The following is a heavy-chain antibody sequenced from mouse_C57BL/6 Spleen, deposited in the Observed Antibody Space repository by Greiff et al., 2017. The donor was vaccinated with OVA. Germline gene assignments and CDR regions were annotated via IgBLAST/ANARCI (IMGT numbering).Heavy chain of an antibody. CDR1: GYTFTSYW. V-gene: IGHV1-50*01. CDR3: AFYGSRDY. CDR2: IDPSDSYT. D-gene: IGHD1-1*01. J-gene: IGHJ2*01. Sequence: QVQLQQSGAELVKPGASVKLSCKASGYTFTSYWMQWVKQRPGQGLEWIGEIDPSDSYTNYNQKFKGKATLTVDTSSSTAYMQLSSLTSEDSAVYYCAFYGSRDYWGQGTTLTVSS.